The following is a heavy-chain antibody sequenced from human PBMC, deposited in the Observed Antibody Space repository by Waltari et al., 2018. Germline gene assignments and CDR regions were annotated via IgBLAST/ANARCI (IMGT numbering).Heavy chain of an antibody. CDR1: GFTFSSYW. Sequence: EVQLVESGGGLVPPGGSLTLSCAASGFTFSSYWMIWVRPAPGKGLEGVANIKQDGSEKYYVDSVKGRFTISRDNAKNSLYLQMNSLRAEDTAVYYCARDYRVAVAATGYWGQGTLVTVSS. D-gene: IGHD6-19*01. V-gene: IGHV3-7*01. CDR3: ARDYRVAVAATGY. J-gene: IGHJ4*02. CDR2: IKQDGSEK.